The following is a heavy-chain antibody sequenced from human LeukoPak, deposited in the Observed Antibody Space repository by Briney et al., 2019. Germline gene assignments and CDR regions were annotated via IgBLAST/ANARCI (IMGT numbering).Heavy chain of an antibody. CDR2: IYSGGST. V-gene: IGHV3-66*01. CDR3: ARKTDHQTGGDY. CDR1: GFSVSRNY. D-gene: IGHD1-1*01. Sequence: GGSLRLSCAASGFSVSRNYMTWIRQAPGEGLEWVSLIYSGGSTSYADSVKGRFTISRDNSKNTLYLQMNSLRAEDTAVYYCARKTDHQTGGDYWGQGTLVTVSS. J-gene: IGHJ4*02.